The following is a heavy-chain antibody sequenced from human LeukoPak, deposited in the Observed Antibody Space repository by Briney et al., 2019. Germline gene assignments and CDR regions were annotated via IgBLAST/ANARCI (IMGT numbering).Heavy chain of an antibody. D-gene: IGHD6-13*01. CDR2: IYSSGST. CDR1: GASISGYY. Sequence: LETLSLTCSLSGASISGYYWRCIRQPPGDGLEWIWYIYSSGSTNYNPSLKSRVTMSVDTSENHISLKVRSVPAADTPLYYCARAHTSSWYMHYWGQGTLVTVSS. CDR3: ARAHTSSWYMHY. J-gene: IGHJ4*02. V-gene: IGHV4-59*01.